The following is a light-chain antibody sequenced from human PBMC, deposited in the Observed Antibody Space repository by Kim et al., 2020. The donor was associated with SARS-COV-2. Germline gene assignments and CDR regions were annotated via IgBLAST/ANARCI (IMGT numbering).Light chain of an antibody. CDR1: NIGSKN. CDR3: QVWDSSTGV. V-gene: IGLV3-9*01. Sequence: VALGQRATITCGGNNIGSKNVHWYQRKPGQAPVMVIYRSTIRPSGIPERFSGSNSGNTATLTISRAQAGDEADYYCQVWDSSTGVFGGGTQLTVL. J-gene: IGLJ2*01. CDR2: RST.